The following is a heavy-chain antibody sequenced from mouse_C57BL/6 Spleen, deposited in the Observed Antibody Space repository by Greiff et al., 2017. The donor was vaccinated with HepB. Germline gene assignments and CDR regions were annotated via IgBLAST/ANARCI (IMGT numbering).Heavy chain of an antibody. CDR3: ANRWRYAMDY. CDR1: GYSFTDYK. CDR2: INPNYGTT. Sequence: VQLKESGPELVKPGASVKISCKASGYSFTDYKMNWVKQSNGKSLEWIGVINPNYGTTSYNQKFKGKATLTVDQSSSTAYMQLNSLTSEDSAVYYWANRWRYAMDYWGQGTSVTVSS. J-gene: IGHJ4*01. D-gene: IGHD1-1*02. V-gene: IGHV1-39*01.